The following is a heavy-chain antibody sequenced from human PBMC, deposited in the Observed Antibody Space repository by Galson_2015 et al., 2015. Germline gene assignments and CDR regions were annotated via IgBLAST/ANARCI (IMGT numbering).Heavy chain of an antibody. J-gene: IGHJ4*02. D-gene: IGHD1-26*01. CDR3: ATSGGVGPTAY. CDR1: GYRFTTFW. CDR2: IYPGESEI. V-gene: IGHV5-51*01. Sequence: QSGAEVKKPGESLKISCKSSGYRFTTFWIGWVRQMPGKGLEWMGVIYPGESEIRYSPSVQGQVTIPADKSISTAYLQWTSLKASDTAIYYCATSGGVGPTAYWGQGTLVTVSS.